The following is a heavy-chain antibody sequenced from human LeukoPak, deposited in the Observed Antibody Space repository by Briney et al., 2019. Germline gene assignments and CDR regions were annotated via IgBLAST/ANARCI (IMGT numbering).Heavy chain of an antibody. J-gene: IGHJ5*02. Sequence: SETLSLTCAVYGGSFSGCYWSWIRQPPGKGLEWIGEINHSGSTNYNPSLKSRVTISVDTSKNQFSLKLSSVTAADTAVYYCARGPNWFDPWGQGTLVTVSS. CDR2: INHSGST. CDR3: ARGPNWFDP. V-gene: IGHV4-34*01. CDR1: GGSFSGCY.